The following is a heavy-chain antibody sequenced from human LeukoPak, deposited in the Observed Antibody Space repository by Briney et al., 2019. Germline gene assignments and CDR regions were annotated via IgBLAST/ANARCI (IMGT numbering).Heavy chain of an antibody. CDR1: GYTFTSYY. V-gene: IGHV1-18*04. Sequence: ASVKVSCKASGYTFTSYYMHWVRQASGQGLEWMGWISAYNGNTNYAQKLQGRVTMTTDTSTSTAYMELRSLRSDDTAVYYCARDILYSSSWYGDYWGQGTLVTVSS. J-gene: IGHJ4*02. CDR3: ARDILYSSSWYGDY. CDR2: ISAYNGNT. D-gene: IGHD6-13*01.